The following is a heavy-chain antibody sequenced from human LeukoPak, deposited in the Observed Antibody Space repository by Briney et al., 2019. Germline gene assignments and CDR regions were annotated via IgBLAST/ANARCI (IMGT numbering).Heavy chain of an antibody. Sequence: ASVKVSCAVSGFTLTELSMNWVRQAPGKGLEWMGSIDPNEGDTYYAQKFRGRVTMTEDTSTDTAYMELSSLRSEDTAVYYCATDRVRRHDKGFLDWLDPWGQGTLVTVSS. J-gene: IGHJ5*02. CDR2: IDPNEGDT. V-gene: IGHV1-24*01. CDR1: GFTLTELS. D-gene: IGHD3-3*01. CDR3: ATDRVRRHDKGFLDWLDP.